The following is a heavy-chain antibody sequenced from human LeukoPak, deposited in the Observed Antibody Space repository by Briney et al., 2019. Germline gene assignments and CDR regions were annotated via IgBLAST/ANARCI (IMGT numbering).Heavy chain of an antibody. CDR2: ISSSSSYI. Sequence: GGSLRLSCAASGFTFSSYSMFWVRQAPGKGLEWVSSISSSSSYIYYADSVKGRFTISRDNAKNSLYLQTNSLRAEDTAVYYCASNLRAIAAPDTGDYWGQGTLVTVSS. CDR1: GFTFSSYS. V-gene: IGHV3-21*01. CDR3: ASNLRAIAAPDTGDY. J-gene: IGHJ4*02. D-gene: IGHD6-13*01.